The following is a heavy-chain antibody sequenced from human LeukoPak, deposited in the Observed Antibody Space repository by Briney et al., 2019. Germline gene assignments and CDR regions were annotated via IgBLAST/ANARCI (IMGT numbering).Heavy chain of an antibody. CDR3: AKDGLNYCSSTSCYWFDY. CDR1: GFTFSSYA. V-gene: IGHV3-23*01. CDR2: ISGSGGST. Sequence: PGGSLRLSCAASGFTFSSYAMSWVRQAPGKGLEWVSAISGSGGSTYYADSVKGRFTISRDNSKNTLYLQMNSLRAEDTAVYYCAKDGLNYCSSTSCYWFDYWGQGTLVTVSS. D-gene: IGHD2-2*01. J-gene: IGHJ4*02.